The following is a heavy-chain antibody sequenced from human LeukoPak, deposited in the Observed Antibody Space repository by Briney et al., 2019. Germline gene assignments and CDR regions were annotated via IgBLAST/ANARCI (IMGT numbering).Heavy chain of an antibody. V-gene: IGHV4-30-2*01. CDR2: IYHSGTT. Sequence: KPSETLSLTCAVSGGSISSGGYYWSWIRQPPGKGLEWIGNIYHSGTTYHNPSLKSRVTISEDRSKNQFSLKLTSVTAADTAVYYCAGEPCSTTSCYYRGWFDPWGQGTLVTVSS. D-gene: IGHD2-2*01. CDR3: AGEPCSTTSCYYRGWFDP. J-gene: IGHJ5*02. CDR1: GGSISSGGYY.